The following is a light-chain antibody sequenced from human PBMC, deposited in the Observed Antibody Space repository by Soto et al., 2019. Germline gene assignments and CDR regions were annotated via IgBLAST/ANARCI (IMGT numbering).Light chain of an antibody. CDR1: SNDVGTYNF. J-gene: IGLJ2*01. Sequence: QSALTQPPSASGSPGQSLTISCTGTSNDVGTYNFVSWYQQHPGKAPKLTIYDVTKRPSGVPDRFSGSKSGNTASLTVSGLQAEDEADYYCSSYAGFNKVIFGGGTKLTVL. CDR3: SSYAGFNKVI. V-gene: IGLV2-8*01. CDR2: DVT.